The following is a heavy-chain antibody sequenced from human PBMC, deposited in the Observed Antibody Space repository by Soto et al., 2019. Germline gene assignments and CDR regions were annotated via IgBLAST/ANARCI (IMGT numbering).Heavy chain of an antibody. CDR1: GFTFSDHY. CDR2: TRNKANSYTT. CDR3: AATKFSYYYGMDV. V-gene: IGHV3-72*01. Sequence: PGGSLRLSCAASGFTFSDHYMDWVRQAPGKGLEWVGRTRNKANSYTTEYAASVKGRFTISRDDSKISLYLQMNSLKTEDTAVYYCAATKFSYYYGMDVWGQGTTVTVSS. J-gene: IGHJ6*02.